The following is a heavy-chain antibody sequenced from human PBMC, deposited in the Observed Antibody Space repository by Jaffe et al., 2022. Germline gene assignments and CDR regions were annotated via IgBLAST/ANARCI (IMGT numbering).Heavy chain of an antibody. Sequence: QVQLQQWGAGLLKPSETLSLTCAVYGGSFSGYYWSWIRQPPGKGLEWIGEINHSGSTNYNPSLKSRVTISVDTSKNQFSLKLSSVTAADTAVYYCARGRGRGRWLPYYYYMDVWGKGTTVTVSS. D-gene: IGHD6-19*01. CDR3: ARGRGRGRWLPYYYYMDV. V-gene: IGHV4-34*01. CDR2: INHSGST. J-gene: IGHJ6*03. CDR1: GGSFSGYY.